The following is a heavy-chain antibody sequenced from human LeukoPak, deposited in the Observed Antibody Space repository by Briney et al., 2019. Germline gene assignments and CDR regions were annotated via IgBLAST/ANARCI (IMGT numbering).Heavy chain of an antibody. D-gene: IGHD6-6*01. CDR3: ARVSYSSSSQGFDY. Sequence: SETLSLTCTVSGGSISSSSYYWGWIRQPPGKGLEWLGSIYYSGSTYYNPSLKSRVTISVDTSKNQFSLKLSSVTAADTAVYYCARVSYSSSSQGFDYWGQGTLVTVSS. CDR1: GGSISSSSYY. V-gene: IGHV4-39*07. J-gene: IGHJ4*02. CDR2: IYYSGST.